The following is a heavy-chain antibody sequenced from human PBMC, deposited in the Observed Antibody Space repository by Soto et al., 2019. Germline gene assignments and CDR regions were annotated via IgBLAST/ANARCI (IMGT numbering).Heavy chain of an antibody. CDR1: GDTFSSCA. CDR2: IIPIFGTA. J-gene: IGHJ4*02. Sequence: SVKVSCKASGDTFSSCAISWVRQAPGQGLEWMGGIIPIFGTANYAQKFQGRVTITADESTSTAYMELSSLRSEDTAVYYCARDRYYYDSSGYYYWGQGTLVTVSS. D-gene: IGHD3-22*01. V-gene: IGHV1-69*13. CDR3: ARDRYYYDSSGYYY.